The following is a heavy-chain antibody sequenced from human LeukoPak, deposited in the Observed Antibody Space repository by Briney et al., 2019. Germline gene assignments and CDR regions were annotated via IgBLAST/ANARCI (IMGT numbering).Heavy chain of an antibody. CDR2: ISHSGST. J-gene: IGHJ4*02. V-gene: IGHV4-34*01. D-gene: IGHD4-17*01. CDR3: AIDYGDYYY. CDR1: GGSFSGYY. Sequence: PSETLSLTCAVYGGSFSGYYWSWIRQPPGKGLEWIGEISHSGSTNYNPPLKSRVTISVDTSKNQFSLKLSSVTAADTAVYYCAIDYGDYYYWGQGTLVTVSS.